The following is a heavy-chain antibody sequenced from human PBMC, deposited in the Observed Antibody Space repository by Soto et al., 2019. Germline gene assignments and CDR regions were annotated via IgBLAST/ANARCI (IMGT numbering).Heavy chain of an antibody. CDR3: ASHSSHWPFFDF. V-gene: IGHV4-59*01. CDR2: IYYTGLS. Sequence: QVQLQESGPGLVKPSETLSLTCTVSGGSISSYYWSWIRQPPGKGLEWIGYIYYTGLSNSNPSLNRRVTMSVDTSKNQFSLKLSSVTAADTAVYYCASHSSHWPFFDFWGQGTLVTVSS. D-gene: IGHD6-13*01. J-gene: IGHJ4*02. CDR1: GGSISSYY.